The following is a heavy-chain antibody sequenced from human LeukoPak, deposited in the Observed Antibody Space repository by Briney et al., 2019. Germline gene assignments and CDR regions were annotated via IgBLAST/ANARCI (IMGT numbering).Heavy chain of an antibody. CDR3: ARGTYCNSTSCYSHAFDI. Sequence: GGSLRLSCAVSGFTFSNYDMHWVRQATGKGLEWVSAVGTVGDTYYPGSVKGRFIIPRENAKNSLYLQMNSLRAGDTAVYYCARGTYCNSTSCYSHAFDIWGQGTMVTVSS. J-gene: IGHJ3*02. CDR1: GFTFSNYD. V-gene: IGHV3-13*01. CDR2: VGTVGDT. D-gene: IGHD2-2*02.